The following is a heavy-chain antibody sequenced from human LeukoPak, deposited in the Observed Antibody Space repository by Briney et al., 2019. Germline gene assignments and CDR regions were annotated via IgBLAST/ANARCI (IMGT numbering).Heavy chain of an antibody. Sequence: ASVKVSCKASGYTFTSYSISWVRQAPGQGLEWMGWISAYNGNTNYAQKLQGRVTMTTDTSTSTAYMELRSLRSDDTAVYYCARFDCSGGSCYSGSYYYYGMDVWGQGTTVTVSS. J-gene: IGHJ6*02. CDR3: ARFDCSGGSCYSGSYYYYGMDV. D-gene: IGHD2-15*01. CDR2: ISAYNGNT. V-gene: IGHV1-18*01. CDR1: GYTFTSYS.